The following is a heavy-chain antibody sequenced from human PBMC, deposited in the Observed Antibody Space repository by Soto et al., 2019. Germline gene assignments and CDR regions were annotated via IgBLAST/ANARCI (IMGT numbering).Heavy chain of an antibody. V-gene: IGHV3-48*02. CDR2: ISSSSSTI. Sequence: WGSLRLSCAASGFTFSSYSMNWVRQAPGKGLEWVSYISSSSSTIYYADSVKGRFTISRDNAKNSLYLQMNSLRDEDTAVYYCARDFSGPLTDYYYGMDVWGQGTTVTVSS. J-gene: IGHJ6*02. CDR3: ARDFSGPLTDYYYGMDV. CDR1: GFTFSSYS. D-gene: IGHD4-4*01.